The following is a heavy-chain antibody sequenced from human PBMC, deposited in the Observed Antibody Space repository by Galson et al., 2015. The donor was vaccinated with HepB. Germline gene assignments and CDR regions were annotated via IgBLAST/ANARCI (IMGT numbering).Heavy chain of an antibody. CDR1: GDSVSSGIYF. J-gene: IGHJ1*01. D-gene: IGHD3-22*01. CDR3: ASGISGGYYLPEYFRD. Sequence: TLSLTCTVSGDSVSSGIYFWTWIRQPPGKGLECIGYIEDSGSTYYNPSLKSRLSISLDRSKNQFSLNLNSVTAADTAVYYCASGISGGYYLPEYFRDWGQGTMVTVSS. V-gene: IGHV4-30-4*01. CDR2: IEDSGST.